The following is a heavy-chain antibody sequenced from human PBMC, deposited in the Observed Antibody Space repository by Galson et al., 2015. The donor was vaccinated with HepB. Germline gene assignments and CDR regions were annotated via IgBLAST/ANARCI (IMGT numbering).Heavy chain of an antibody. D-gene: IGHD3-10*01. CDR2: ISGSGGST. J-gene: IGHJ4*02. CDR1: GFTFSSYA. Sequence: SLRLSCAASGFTFSSYAMSWVRQAPGKGLEWVSAISGSGGSTYYADSVKGRFTISRDNSKNTLYLQMNSLRAEDTAVYYCAKDHVGYYGSGSYYNALGYWGQGTLVTVSS. V-gene: IGHV3-23*01. CDR3: AKDHVGYYGSGSYYNALGY.